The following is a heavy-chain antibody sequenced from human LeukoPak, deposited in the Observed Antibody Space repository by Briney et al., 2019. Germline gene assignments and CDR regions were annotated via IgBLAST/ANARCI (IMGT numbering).Heavy chain of an antibody. CDR3: ATRGSDFWSGFDF. V-gene: IGHV1-24*01. J-gene: IGHJ4*02. Sequence: ASVKVSCKLSGNTLRELPIQWVRQAGGKGLEWMAGFDPENAEIVYAQKFQGRVTMTEDTSTNTAYMELTSLTSDDTALYYCATRGSDFWSGFDFWGQGTQVTVST. CDR1: GNTLRELP. CDR2: FDPENAEI. D-gene: IGHD3-3*01.